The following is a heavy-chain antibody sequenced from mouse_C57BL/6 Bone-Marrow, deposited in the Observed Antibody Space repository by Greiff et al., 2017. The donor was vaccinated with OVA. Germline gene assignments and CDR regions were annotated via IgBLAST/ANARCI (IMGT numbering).Heavy chain of an antibody. CDR3: TTCYYGSSLYYFDY. CDR1: GFNIKDDY. Sequence: VQLQQSGAELVRPRASVKLSCTASGFNIKDDYMHWVKQRPEQGLEWIGWIDPENGDTEYAPKFQGKATITADTSSNTAYLQLSSLTSEDTAVYYCTTCYYGSSLYYFDYWGQGTTLTVSS. V-gene: IGHV14-4*01. J-gene: IGHJ2*01. CDR2: IDPENGDT. D-gene: IGHD1-1*01.